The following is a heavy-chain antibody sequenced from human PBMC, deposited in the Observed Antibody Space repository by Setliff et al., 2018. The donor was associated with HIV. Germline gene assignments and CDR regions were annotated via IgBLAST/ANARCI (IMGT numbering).Heavy chain of an antibody. J-gene: IGHJ4*02. Sequence: ASVKVSCKASGGIFNTYGMNWVRQAPGQGLEWMGGIIPIARAPNYAQKFQDRVTITADESTTTVYMEVRSLKSEDTALYYCARGPLYGYNRGYFDYWGQGTLVTVSS. CDR1: GGIFNTYG. V-gene: IGHV1-69*13. D-gene: IGHD5-18*01. CDR3: ARGPLYGYNRGYFDY. CDR2: IIPIARAP.